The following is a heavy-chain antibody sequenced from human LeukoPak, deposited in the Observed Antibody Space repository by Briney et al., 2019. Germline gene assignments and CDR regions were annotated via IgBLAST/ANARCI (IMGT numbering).Heavy chain of an antibody. V-gene: IGHV3-23*01. CDR3: AKDEGLLGYCSGGSCYFDY. D-gene: IGHD2-15*01. CDR2: ISGSGGST. Sequence: PGGSLRLSCAASGFTFSSYAMSWVRQAPGEGLERVSAISGSGGSTYYADSVKGRFTISRDNSKNTLYLQMNSLRAEDTAVYYCAKDEGLLGYCSGGSCYFDYWGQGTLVTVSS. CDR1: GFTFSSYA. J-gene: IGHJ4*02.